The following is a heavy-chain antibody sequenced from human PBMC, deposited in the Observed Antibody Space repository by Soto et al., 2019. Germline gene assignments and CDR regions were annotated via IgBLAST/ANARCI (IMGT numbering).Heavy chain of an antibody. CDR1: GFTFSRYG. V-gene: IGHV3-30*18. CDR2: ISYDGSNK. D-gene: IGHD3-10*01. Sequence: QVQLVESGGGGVQPGRSLRLSCAASGFTFSRYGMHWVRQAPGKGLEWVAVISYDGSNKYYADSVKGRFTMSRANSKNTLYLQTNSLRAEDTAVYYWAKGGPMVRGQWGYFDYWGQGTLVTVSS. J-gene: IGHJ4*02. CDR3: AKGGPMVRGQWGYFDY.